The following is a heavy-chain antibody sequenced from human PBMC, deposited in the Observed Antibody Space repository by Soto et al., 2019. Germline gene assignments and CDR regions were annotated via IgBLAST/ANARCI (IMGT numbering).Heavy chain of an antibody. CDR3: GKGTWGAFDI. CDR2: ITSGSGGGT. J-gene: IGHJ3*02. V-gene: IGHV3-23*01. D-gene: IGHD7-27*01. CDR1: GSTFTSNA. Sequence: EVQLLESGGGLVQPGGSLRLSWVASGSTFTSNAMSWVRQAPGKGLEWVSHITSGSGGGTYYADSVKGRFTISRDNAKNTLYMQMNSLRVEDTAVYYCGKGTWGAFDIWGHGTLVTVSS.